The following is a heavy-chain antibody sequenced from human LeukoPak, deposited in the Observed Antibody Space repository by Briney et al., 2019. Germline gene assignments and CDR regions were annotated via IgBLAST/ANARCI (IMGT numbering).Heavy chain of an antibody. Sequence: PGGSLRLSCAASGFIFSNYGMSWVRQAPGKGLEWVSSISFSSTHICYADSIQGRFTISRDNAENSLYLQMYSLRAEDTAVYYCATSNWGSNYWGQGTLVTVSS. J-gene: IGHJ4*02. CDR2: ISFSSTHI. D-gene: IGHD7-27*01. CDR3: ATSNWGSNY. V-gene: IGHV3-21*06. CDR1: GFIFSNYG.